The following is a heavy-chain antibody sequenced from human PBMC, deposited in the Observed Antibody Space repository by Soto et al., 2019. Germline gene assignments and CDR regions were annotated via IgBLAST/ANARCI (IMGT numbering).Heavy chain of an antibody. V-gene: IGHV3-21*01. D-gene: IGHD3-22*01. Sequence: GGSLRLSCAASGFTFSSYSMNWVRQAPGKGLEWVSSISSSSSYIYYADSVKGRFTISRENAKNSLYLQMNSLRAEDTAVYYCARGYYDSSGYPTGDIMDVWGQGTTVTVSS. J-gene: IGHJ6*02. CDR1: GFTFSSYS. CDR3: ARGYYDSSGYPTGDIMDV. CDR2: ISSSSSYI.